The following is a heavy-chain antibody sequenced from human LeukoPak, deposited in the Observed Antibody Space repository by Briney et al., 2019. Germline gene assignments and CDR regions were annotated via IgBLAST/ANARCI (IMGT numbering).Heavy chain of an antibody. Sequence: GASVTVSCKASGYTFTNYYMHWVRQAPGQGLEWMGIINPSGGSTSYAQKLQGRVTMTRDTSTSTVYMELSSLRSEDTAVYYCARVGYGGGGYFDYWGQGTLVTVSS. CDR1: GYTFTNYY. CDR3: ARVGYGGGGYFDY. D-gene: IGHD5-18*01. J-gene: IGHJ4*02. CDR2: INPSGGST. V-gene: IGHV1-46*04.